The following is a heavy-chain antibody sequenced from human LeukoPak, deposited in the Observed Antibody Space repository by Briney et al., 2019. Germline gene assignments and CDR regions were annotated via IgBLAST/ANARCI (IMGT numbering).Heavy chain of an antibody. CDR2: IRSSGSGT. V-gene: IGHV3-48*04. J-gene: IGHJ4*02. D-gene: IGHD1-7*01. Sequence: GGSLRLSCAASGFAFSNYAMGWVRQAPGKGLEWVSYIRSSGSGTDYTGSVKGRFTIFRDNAKNSLYLQMNSLRAEDTAVYYCARMNYVSTGWGAPFDYWGQGTLVTVSS. CDR1: GFAFSNYA. CDR3: ARMNYVSTGWGAPFDY.